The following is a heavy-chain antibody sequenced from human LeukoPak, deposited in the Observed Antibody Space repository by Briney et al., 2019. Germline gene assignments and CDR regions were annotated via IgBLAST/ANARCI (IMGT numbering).Heavy chain of an antibody. CDR2: IHYTGAT. CDR3: ARGVLGPYYFDL. J-gene: IGHJ2*01. V-gene: IGHV4-34*01. CDR1: GGTSRGYY. D-gene: IGHD7-27*01. Sequence: PAETLSLTCAVYGGTSRGYYWSWIRQPPGKGLEWIGEIHYTGATNYKPSLKSRVTISGDPSKNQVSLRVSSVTAADTAVYYCARGVLGPYYFDLWGRGTLVTVSS.